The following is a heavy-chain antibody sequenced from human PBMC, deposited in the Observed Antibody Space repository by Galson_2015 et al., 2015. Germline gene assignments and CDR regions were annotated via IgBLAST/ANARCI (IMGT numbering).Heavy chain of an antibody. V-gene: IGHV3-23*01. J-gene: IGHJ4*02. CDR1: GFTFSSYA. CDR2: ISGGGNNT. CDR3: AKALGGSCLPDF. D-gene: IGHD2-15*01. Sequence: SLRLSCAASGFTFSSYAMNWVRQAPGKGLEWVSGISGGGNNTYYADSVKGRFTISRDNSKNTLYLQMNSLGAEDTAVYYCAKALGGSCLPDFWGQGTLVSVSS.